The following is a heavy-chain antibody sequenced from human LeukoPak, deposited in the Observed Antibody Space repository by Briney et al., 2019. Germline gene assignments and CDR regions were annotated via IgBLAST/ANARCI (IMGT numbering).Heavy chain of an antibody. D-gene: IGHD1-26*01. J-gene: IGHJ5*02. V-gene: IGHV3-20*04. CDR1: GFTFDDYG. Sequence: PGGSLRLSCAASGFTFDDYGMSWVRQAPGKGLEWVSGINWNGGSTGYADSVKGRFTISRDNAKNSLYLQMNSLRAEDTAVYYCARDWGSGSYQTPYNWFDPWGQGTLVTVSS. CDR3: ARDWGSGSYQTPYNWFDP. CDR2: INWNGGST.